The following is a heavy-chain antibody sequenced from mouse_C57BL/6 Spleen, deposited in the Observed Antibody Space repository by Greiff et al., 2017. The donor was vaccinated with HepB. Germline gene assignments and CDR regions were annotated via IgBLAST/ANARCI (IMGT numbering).Heavy chain of an antibody. V-gene: IGHV5-16*01. J-gene: IGHJ2*01. CDR2: INYDGSST. CDR3: ARDAGYYYGSSYYYFDY. D-gene: IGHD1-1*01. CDR1: GFTFSDYY. Sequence: EVKLVESEGGLVQPGSSMKLSCTASGFTFSDYYMAWVRQVPEKGLEWVANINYDGSSTYYLDSLKSRFIISRDNAKNILYLQMSSLKSEDTATYYCARDAGYYYGSSYYYFDYWGQGTTLTVSS.